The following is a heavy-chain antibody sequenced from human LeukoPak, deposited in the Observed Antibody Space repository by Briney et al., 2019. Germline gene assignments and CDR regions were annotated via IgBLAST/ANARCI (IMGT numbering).Heavy chain of an antibody. CDR1: GFTFSSYA. CDR2: ISYDGSNK. D-gene: IGHD3-10*02. Sequence: PGGSLRLSCAASGFTFSSYAMHWVRQAPGKGLEWVAVISYDGSNKYYADSVKGRFAISRDNSKNTLYLQMNSLRAEDTAVYYCAREITIFPNWFDPWGQGTLVTVSS. J-gene: IGHJ5*02. V-gene: IGHV3-30*01. CDR3: AREITIFPNWFDP.